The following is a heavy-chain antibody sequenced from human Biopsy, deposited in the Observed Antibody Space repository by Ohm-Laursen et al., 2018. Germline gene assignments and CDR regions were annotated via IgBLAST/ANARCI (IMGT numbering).Heavy chain of an antibody. D-gene: IGHD3-10*01. Sequence: SLRLSCAASGFTFSSYGIHWVRQAPGKGLEWVAVIWYDGSNKYSVDSVKGRLSISRDNSKNTVYLQMNSLRAADTAVYYCARDRYYGSESYYSHYNMDVWGQGTTVSVSS. CDR1: GFTFSSYG. J-gene: IGHJ6*02. CDR3: ARDRYYGSESYYSHYNMDV. V-gene: IGHV3-33*01. CDR2: IWYDGSNK.